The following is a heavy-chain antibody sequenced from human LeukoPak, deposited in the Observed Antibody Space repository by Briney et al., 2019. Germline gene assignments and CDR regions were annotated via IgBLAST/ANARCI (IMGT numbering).Heavy chain of an antibody. V-gene: IGHV3-7*01. J-gene: IGHJ3*01. CDR3: ARVSHDYVWRSFRLVTFDL. CDR2: IKQDGNDQ. D-gene: IGHD3-16*02. CDR1: GFSFSTYW. Sequence: GGSLRLSCAASGFSFSTYWMTWVRQAPGKGLEWVANIKQDGNDQYYVDSVRGRLTISRDNAKNSLYLQMNSLRDEDTAVYYCARVSHDYVWRSFRLVTFDLWGQGTTVTVSS.